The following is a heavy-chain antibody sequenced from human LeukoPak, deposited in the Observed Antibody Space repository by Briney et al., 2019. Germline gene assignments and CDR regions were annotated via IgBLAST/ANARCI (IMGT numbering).Heavy chain of an antibody. D-gene: IGHD6-13*01. J-gene: IGHJ6*03. Sequence: SGGSLRLSCAASGFTFSSYSMNWVRQAPGKGLEWVSSISSSSSYIYYADSVKGRFTISRDNAKNSLYLQMNSLRAEDTAVYYCAREVSRIAAAGTGEYMDVWGKGTTVTVSS. CDR2: ISSSSSYI. CDR1: GFTFSSYS. V-gene: IGHV3-21*01. CDR3: AREVSRIAAAGTGEYMDV.